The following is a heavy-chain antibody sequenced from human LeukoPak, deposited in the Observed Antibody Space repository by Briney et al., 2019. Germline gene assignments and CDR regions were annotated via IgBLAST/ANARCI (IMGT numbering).Heavy chain of an antibody. Sequence: ASVKVSCKASGYTFTSYYMHWVRQAPGQGLEWMGIINPSGGSTSYAQKFQGRVTMTRDMSTSTVYMELSSLRSEDTAVYYCARCMTTVTEIDYWGQGTLVTVSS. V-gene: IGHV1-46*01. CDR2: INPSGGST. CDR3: ARCMTTVTEIDY. CDR1: GYTFTSYY. D-gene: IGHD4-17*01. J-gene: IGHJ4*02.